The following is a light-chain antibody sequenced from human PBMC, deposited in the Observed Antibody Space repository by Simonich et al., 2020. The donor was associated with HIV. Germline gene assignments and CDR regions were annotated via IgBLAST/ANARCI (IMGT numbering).Light chain of an antibody. CDR1: RSISSY. CDR2: ASS. Sequence: DIQMTQSPSSLSASVGDRVTITCRASRSISSYLNWYQHKPGKAPKLLIYASSSLQSGVPSRFSGSGSGTDFTLTISSLQPEDFATYYCQQNDNTPWTFGQGTKVEIK. J-gene: IGKJ1*01. V-gene: IGKV1-39*01. CDR3: QQNDNTPWT.